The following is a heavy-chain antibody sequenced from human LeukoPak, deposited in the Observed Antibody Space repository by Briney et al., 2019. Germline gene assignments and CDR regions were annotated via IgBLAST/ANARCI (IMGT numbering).Heavy chain of an antibody. J-gene: IGHJ5*02. CDR3: AEYGSAYGRFDP. Sequence: SETLSLTCDVSGGSMSSYYWSWIRQPPGKGLEWIGYIHSSGSTNYNTSLKSRVTISVDTPKNQFSLKVTSVTAADTAVYYCAEYGSAYGRFDPWGQGTLVTVSS. CDR1: GGSMSSYY. CDR2: IHSSGST. D-gene: IGHD6-25*01. V-gene: IGHV4-59*08.